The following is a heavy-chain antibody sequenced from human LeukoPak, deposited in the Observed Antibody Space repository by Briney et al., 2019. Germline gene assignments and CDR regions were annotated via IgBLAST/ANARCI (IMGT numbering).Heavy chain of an antibody. CDR3: ARVRMGDDFNPFDY. D-gene: IGHD3-16*01. J-gene: IGHJ4*02. CDR2: IKSDGSET. Sequence: GSLRPSCAASGFTFSSFWIYWVRHAPGKGLVWVSRIKSDGSETLYADSVKGRFTISRDNAKNTLYLQMNSLRAEDSAVYYCARVRMGDDFNPFDYWGQGTLVTVSS. CDR1: GFTFSSFW. V-gene: IGHV3-74*01.